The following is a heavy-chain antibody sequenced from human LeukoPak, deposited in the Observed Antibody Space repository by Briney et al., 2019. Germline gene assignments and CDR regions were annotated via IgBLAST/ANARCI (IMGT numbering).Heavy chain of an antibody. CDR2: IIPIFGTA. V-gene: IGHV1-69*06. J-gene: IGHJ4*02. CDR1: GGTFSSYA. D-gene: IGHD2-15*01. CDR3: ARVGCSGGSCHSWFDY. Sequence: ASVKVSCKASGGTFSSYAISWVRQAPGQGLEWMGGIIPIFGTANYAQKFQGRVTITADKSTSTAYMELSSLSSEDTAVYYCARVGCSGGSCHSWFDYWGQGTLVTVSS.